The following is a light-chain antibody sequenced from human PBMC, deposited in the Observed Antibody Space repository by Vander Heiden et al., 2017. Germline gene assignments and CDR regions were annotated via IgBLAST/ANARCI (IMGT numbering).Light chain of an antibody. CDR2: EVS. Sequence: QSALTQPASVSGSPGQSITISCTGTSSDVGSYNLVSWYQQHPGKAPKLMIYEVSKRPSGVYNRFSGSKSGNTASLTISGLQAEDEADYYCCSYAAPNWVFGGGTKLTVL. CDR3: CSYAAPNWV. V-gene: IGLV2-23*02. J-gene: IGLJ3*02. CDR1: SSDVGSYNL.